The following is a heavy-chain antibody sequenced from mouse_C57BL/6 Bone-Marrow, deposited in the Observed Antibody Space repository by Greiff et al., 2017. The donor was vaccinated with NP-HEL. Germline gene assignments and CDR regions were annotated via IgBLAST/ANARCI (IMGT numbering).Heavy chain of an antibody. CDR3: ARRWLQTTYYFDY. CDR1: GYSITSGYY. J-gene: IGHJ2*01. Sequence: EVKLMESGPGLVKPSQSLSLTCSVTGYSITSGYYWNWIRQFPGNILEWMGYISYDGSNNYNPSLKNRISITRDTSKNQFFLKLNSVTTEDTATYYCARRWLQTTYYFDYWGQGTTLTVSS. V-gene: IGHV3-6*01. D-gene: IGHD2-3*01. CDR2: ISYDGSN.